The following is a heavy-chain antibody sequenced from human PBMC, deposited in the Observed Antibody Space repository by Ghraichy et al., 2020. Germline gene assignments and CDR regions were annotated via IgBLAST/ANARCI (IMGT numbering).Heavy chain of an antibody. CDR1: GGSISSSSYY. V-gene: IGHV4-39*01. D-gene: IGHD3-10*01. CDR3: ARHWGRPGWFGELFFVLDWFDP. Sequence: SETLSLTCTVSGGSISSSSYYWGWIRQPPGKGLEWIGSIYYSGSTYYNPSLKSRVTISVDTSKNQFSLKLSSVTAADTAVYYCARHWGRPGWFGELFFVLDWFDPWGQGTLVTVSS. J-gene: IGHJ5*02. CDR2: IYYSGST.